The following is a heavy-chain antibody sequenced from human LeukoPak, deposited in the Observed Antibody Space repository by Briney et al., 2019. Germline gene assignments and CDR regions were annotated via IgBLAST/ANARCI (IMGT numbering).Heavy chain of an antibody. J-gene: IGHJ4*02. CDR1: GDSIGGSVDY. CDR3: ASGFDSKSTYFDY. CDR2: IFYSGRT. D-gene: IGHD5-12*01. Sequence: SETLSLTCTVSGDSIGGSVDYWVWIRQPPGKGLEWIGSIFYSGRTYYNPSLKSRVTISVDTSKNQFSLNLRSVTTADTAVYYCASGFDSKSTYFDYWGQGTLVTVSS. V-gene: IGHV4-39*07.